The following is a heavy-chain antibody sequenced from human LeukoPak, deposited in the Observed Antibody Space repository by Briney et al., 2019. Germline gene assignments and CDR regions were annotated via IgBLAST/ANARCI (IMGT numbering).Heavy chain of an antibody. CDR2: INHSGST. CDR3: ARGGGDLDWFDP. Sequence: PSETLSLTCAVYGGSFSGYYWSWIRQPPGKGLEWIGEINHSGSTNYNPSLKSRVTISVDTSKNQFSLKLSSVTAADTAVYYCARGGGDLDWFDPWGQGTLVTVSS. V-gene: IGHV4-34*01. J-gene: IGHJ5*02. CDR1: GGSFSGYY. D-gene: IGHD2-21*01.